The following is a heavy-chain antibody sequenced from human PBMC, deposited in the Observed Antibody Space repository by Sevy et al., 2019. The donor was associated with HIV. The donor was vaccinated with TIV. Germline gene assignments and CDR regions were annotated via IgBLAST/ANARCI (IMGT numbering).Heavy chain of an antibody. J-gene: IGHJ3*02. D-gene: IGHD2-15*01. Sequence: SETLSLTCTVSGGSVSSGSYYWSWIRQPPGKGLEWIGYIYYSGSTNYNPSLKGRVTISVDTSKNQFSLKPSSVTAADTAVYYCARVRLRGYCSGGSCHPDAFDIWGQGTMVTVSS. CDR1: GGSVSSGSYY. CDR2: IYYSGST. CDR3: ARVRLRGYCSGGSCHPDAFDI. V-gene: IGHV4-61*01.